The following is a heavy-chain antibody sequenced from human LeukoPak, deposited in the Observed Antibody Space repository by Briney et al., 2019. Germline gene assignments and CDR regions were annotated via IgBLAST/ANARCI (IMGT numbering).Heavy chain of an antibody. CDR3: ARGYSGYDLVGYFDY. D-gene: IGHD5-12*01. CDR2: INHSGST. CDR1: GGSFSGYY. J-gene: IGHJ4*02. Sequence: SETLSLTCAVYGGSFSGYYWSWIRQPPGKGLEWIGEINHSGSTNYNPSLKSRVTISVDTSKNQFSLKLSSVTAADTAVYYCARGYSGYDLVGYFDYWGQGTLVTVSS. V-gene: IGHV4-34*01.